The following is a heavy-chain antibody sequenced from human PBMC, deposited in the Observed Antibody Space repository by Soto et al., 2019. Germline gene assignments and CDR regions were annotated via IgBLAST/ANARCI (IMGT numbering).Heavy chain of an antibody. J-gene: IGHJ3*02. D-gene: IGHD2-15*01. V-gene: IGHV1-69*01. Sequence: QVQLVQSGAEVKKPGSSVKVSCKASGGTFSSYAISWVRQAPGQGLEWMGGIIPIFGTANYAQKFQGRVTISADESTSTAYMELSSLRSEDTAVYYCARSRREVVVAASGRGAFDIWGQGTIVTVSS. CDR2: IIPIFGTA. CDR1: GGTFSSYA. CDR3: ARSRREVVVAASGRGAFDI.